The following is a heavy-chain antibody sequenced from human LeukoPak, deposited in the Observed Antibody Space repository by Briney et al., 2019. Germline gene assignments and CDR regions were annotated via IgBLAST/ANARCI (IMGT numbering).Heavy chain of an antibody. V-gene: IGHV4-34*01. CDR1: GGSFSGYY. CDR3: VGAARGGAFDI. Sequence: SETLSLTCAVYGGSFSGYYWSWIRQPPGKGLGWIGEINHSGSTNYNPSLKSRVTISVDTSKNQFSLKLSSVTAADTAVYYCVGAARGGAFDIWGQGTMVTVSS. J-gene: IGHJ3*02. D-gene: IGHD6-6*01. CDR2: INHSGST.